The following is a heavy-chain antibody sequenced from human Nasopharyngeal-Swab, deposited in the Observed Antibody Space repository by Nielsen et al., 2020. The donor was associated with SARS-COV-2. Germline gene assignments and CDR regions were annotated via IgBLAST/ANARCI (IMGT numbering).Heavy chain of an antibody. J-gene: IGHJ5*02. D-gene: IGHD5-18*01. CDR2: TYPGDSDT. Sequence: GESLKISCKGSGYSFTSYWIGWVRQMPGKGLEWMGITYPGDSDTRYSPSFQGQVTISADKSISTAYLQWSSLKASDTAMYYCARHDGRLHLRGYSSLFDPWGQGTLVTVSS. CDR3: ARHDGRLHLRGYSSLFDP. CDR1: GYSFTSYW. V-gene: IGHV5-51*01.